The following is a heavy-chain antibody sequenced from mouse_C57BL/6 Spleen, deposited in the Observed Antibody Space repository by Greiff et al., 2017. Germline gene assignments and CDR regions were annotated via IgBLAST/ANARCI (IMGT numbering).Heavy chain of an antibody. CDR3: AIITTVVAPSDD. D-gene: IGHD1-1*01. Sequence: VQLQQSGAELVKPGASVKVSCKASGYTFTSYWMHWVKQRPGQGLEWLGRIHPADSDTNYNQKFKGKATLTVDKSSSTAYMQLSSLTSEDSAVYYCAIITTVVAPSDDWGQGTTLTVSS. V-gene: IGHV1-74*01. CDR1: GYTFTSYW. J-gene: IGHJ2*01. CDR2: IHPADSDT.